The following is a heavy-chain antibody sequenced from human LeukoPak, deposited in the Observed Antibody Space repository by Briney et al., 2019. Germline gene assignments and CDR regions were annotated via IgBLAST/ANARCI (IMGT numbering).Heavy chain of an antibody. D-gene: IGHD6-19*01. Sequence: SETLSLTCTVSGGSISSYYWSWIRQPPGKGLEWIGYIYYSGSTNYNPSLKSRVTISVDTSKNQFSLKLSSVTAADTAVYYCAREETPVAGSRGYFDYWGQGTLVTVSS. V-gene: IGHV4-59*01. CDR3: AREETPVAGSRGYFDY. CDR1: GGSISSYY. J-gene: IGHJ4*02. CDR2: IYYSGST.